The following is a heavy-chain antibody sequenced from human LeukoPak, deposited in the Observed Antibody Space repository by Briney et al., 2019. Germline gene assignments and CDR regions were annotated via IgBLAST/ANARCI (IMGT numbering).Heavy chain of an antibody. Sequence: SETLSLTCTVSGGSISSYYWSWIRQPPGKGLEWIGYIYYSGSTNYNPSLKSRVTISVDTSKNQFSLKLSSVTAADTAVYYCARASAMVSYYYGMDVWGQGTTVTVSS. CDR1: GGSISSYY. CDR3: ARASAMVSYYYGMDV. V-gene: IGHV4-59*01. J-gene: IGHJ6*02. D-gene: IGHD5-18*01. CDR2: IYYSGST.